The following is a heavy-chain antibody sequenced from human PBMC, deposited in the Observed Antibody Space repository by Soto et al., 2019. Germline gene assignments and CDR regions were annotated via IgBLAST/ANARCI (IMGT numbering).Heavy chain of an antibody. J-gene: IGHJ4*02. Sequence: AISGSGGSTYYADSVKGRFTISRDKSISTAYLQWSSLKASDTAMYYCARRATGTTQDYWGQGTLVTVSS. CDR2: ISGSGGST. CDR3: ARRATGTTQDY. D-gene: IGHD1-1*01. V-gene: IGHV3-23*01.